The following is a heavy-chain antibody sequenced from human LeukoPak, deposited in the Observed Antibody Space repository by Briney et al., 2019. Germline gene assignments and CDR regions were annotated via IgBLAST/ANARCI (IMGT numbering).Heavy chain of an antibody. D-gene: IGHD6-19*01. CDR1: GFTFSSYA. CDR3: AKDEYSSGWYWVY. Sequence: GGSLSLSCAASGFTFSSYAMTWVRQAPGKGLEWVSAINNSGGGTYYVDSVKGRFTISRDNSKNTLYLQMNSLRAEDTAVYYCAKDEYSSGWYWVYWGQGTLVTVSS. V-gene: IGHV3-23*01. J-gene: IGHJ4*02. CDR2: INNSGGGT.